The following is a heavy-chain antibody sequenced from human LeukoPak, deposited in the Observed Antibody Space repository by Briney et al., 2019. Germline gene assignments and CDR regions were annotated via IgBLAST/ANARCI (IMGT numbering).Heavy chain of an antibody. CDR1: GYTFTGYY. J-gene: IGHJ6*03. CDR3: ARDPYYYGSGSYRRIYYYMDV. CDR2: INPNSGGT. D-gene: IGHD3-10*01. V-gene: IGHV1-2*06. Sequence: GASVKVSCKASGYTFTGYYTHWVRQAPGQGLEWMGRINPNSGGTNYAQKFQGRVTMTRDTSISTAYMELSRLRSDDTAVYYCARDPYYYGSGSYRRIYYYMDVWGKGTTVTVSS.